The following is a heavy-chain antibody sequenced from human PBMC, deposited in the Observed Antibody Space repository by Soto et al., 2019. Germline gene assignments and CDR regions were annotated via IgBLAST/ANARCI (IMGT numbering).Heavy chain of an antibody. V-gene: IGHV3-20*04. CDR1: GFIFGAHA. J-gene: IGHJ4*02. CDR3: ARHAGTTDLYFDC. CDR2: INWIGGST. Sequence: GGSLRLSCAASGFIFGAHAMSWVRQAPGKGLEWVSAINWIGGSTNYADSMKGRFTISRDNAKNSLYLQISGLRAEDTALYYCARHAGTTDLYFDCWGQGTPVTVSS.